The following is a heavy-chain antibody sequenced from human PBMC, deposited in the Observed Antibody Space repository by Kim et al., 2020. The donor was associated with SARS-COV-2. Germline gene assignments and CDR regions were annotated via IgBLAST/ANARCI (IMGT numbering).Heavy chain of an antibody. J-gene: IGHJ6*02. Sequence: SETLSLTCTVSGGSISSGGYYWSWIRQHPGKGLEWIGYIYYSGSTYYNPSLKSRVTISVDTSKNQFSLKLSSVTAADTAVYYCARASWVVVVDGMDVWGQGTTVTVSS. CDR1: GGSISSGGYY. CDR3: ARASWVVVVDGMDV. CDR2: IYYSGST. D-gene: IGHD2-21*01. V-gene: IGHV4-31*03.